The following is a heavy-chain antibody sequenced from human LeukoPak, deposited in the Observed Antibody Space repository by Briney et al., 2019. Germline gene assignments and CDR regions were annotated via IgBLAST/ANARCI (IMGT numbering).Heavy chain of an antibody. D-gene: IGHD3-22*01. Sequence: NPGGSLRLSCAASGFTFSSYSMNWVRQAPGKGLEWVSSISSSSGYIYYADSVKGRFTISRDNAKNSLYLQMNSLRAEDTAVYYCVRVGYDSSGYWFDPWGQGTLVTVSS. CDR2: ISSSSGYI. J-gene: IGHJ5*02. CDR1: GFTFSSYS. V-gene: IGHV3-21*01. CDR3: VRVGYDSSGYWFDP.